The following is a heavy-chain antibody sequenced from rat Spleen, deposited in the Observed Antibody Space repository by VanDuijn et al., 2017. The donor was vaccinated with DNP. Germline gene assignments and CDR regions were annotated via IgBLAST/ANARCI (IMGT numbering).Heavy chain of an antibody. CDR1: GFTFSDFY. CDR2: ISTGRGTT. CDR3: VRHMDTGPYYAMDV. J-gene: IGHJ4*01. D-gene: IGHD4-1*01. Sequence: EVQLVESGGGLVQPGRSLKLSCAASGFTFSDFYMGWVRQAPPTGLEWVASISTGRGTTYYRDSVTGRLTISRDNAKNTLSLQVDSLTSEDTATYYCVRHMDTGPYYAMDVWGQGISVTVSS. V-gene: IGHV5-25*01.